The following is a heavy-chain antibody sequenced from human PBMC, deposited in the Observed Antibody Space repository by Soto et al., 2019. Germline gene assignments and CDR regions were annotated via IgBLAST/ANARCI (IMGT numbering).Heavy chain of an antibody. V-gene: IGHV1-2*04. Sequence: ASVKVSCKASGYTFTGYYMHWVRQAPGQGLEWMGWINPNIGGTNYAQKFQGWVTMTRDTSMSTAYMELSRLRSEDTAVDYCARVVGGYGMDVWGQGTTVTVSS. CDR1: GYTFTGYY. D-gene: IGHD2-15*01. J-gene: IGHJ6*02. CDR3: ARVVGGYGMDV. CDR2: INPNIGGT.